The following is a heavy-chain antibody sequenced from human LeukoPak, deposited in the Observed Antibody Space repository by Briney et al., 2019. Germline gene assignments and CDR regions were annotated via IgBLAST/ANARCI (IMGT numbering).Heavy chain of an antibody. Sequence: SGGSLRLSCAASGFTVSSNYMSWVRQAPGKGLEWVSVIYSGGSTYYADSVKGRFTISRDNSKNTLYLQMNSLRAEDTAVYYCARVNVDTAMVSSLDYWGLRTLVTVS. CDR2: IYSGGST. V-gene: IGHV3-53*01. D-gene: IGHD5-18*01. CDR1: GFTVSSNY. J-gene: IGHJ4*02. CDR3: ARVNVDTAMVSSLDY.